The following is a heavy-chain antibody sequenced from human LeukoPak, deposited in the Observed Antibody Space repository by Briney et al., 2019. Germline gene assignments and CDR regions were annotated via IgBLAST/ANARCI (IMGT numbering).Heavy chain of an antibody. CDR2: IYYSGST. J-gene: IGHJ6*02. CDR3: ARDSLYSSSWTLYYYYGMDV. D-gene: IGHD6-13*01. V-gene: IGHV4-30-4*01. CDR1: GGSISSGDYY. Sequence: SETLSLTCTVSGGSISSGDYYWSWIRQPPGKGPEWIGYIYYSGSTYYNPSLKSRVTISVDTSKNQFSLKLSSVTAADTAVYYCARDSLYSSSWTLYYYYGMDVWGQGTTVTVSS.